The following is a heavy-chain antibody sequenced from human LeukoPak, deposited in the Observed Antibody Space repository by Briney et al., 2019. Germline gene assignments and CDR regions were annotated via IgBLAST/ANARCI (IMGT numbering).Heavy chain of an antibody. Sequence: SETLSLTCAVYGGSFSGYSWSWIRQPPGKGLEWIGYIYHSGSTYYNPSLKSRVTISVDRSKNQFSLKLSSVTAADTAVYYCARGRGGYDSSGYYFDYWGQGTLVTVSS. CDR1: GGSFSGYS. V-gene: IGHV4-30-2*01. J-gene: IGHJ4*02. CDR2: IYHSGST. D-gene: IGHD3-22*01. CDR3: ARGRGGYDSSGYYFDY.